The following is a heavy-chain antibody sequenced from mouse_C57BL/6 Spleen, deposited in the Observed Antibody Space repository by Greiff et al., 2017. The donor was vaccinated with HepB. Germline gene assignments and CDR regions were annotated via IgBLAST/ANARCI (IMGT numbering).Heavy chain of an antibody. J-gene: IGHJ3*01. Sequence: QVQLQQPGAELVMPGASVKLSCKASGYTFTSYWMHWVKQRPGQGLEWIGEIDPSDSYTNYNQKFKGKSTLTVDKSSSTAYMQLSSLTSEDSAVYYCAIINYQAWFAYWGQGTLVTVSA. V-gene: IGHV1-69*01. CDR1: GYTFTSYW. D-gene: IGHD2-1*01. CDR2: IDPSDSYT. CDR3: AIINYQAWFAY.